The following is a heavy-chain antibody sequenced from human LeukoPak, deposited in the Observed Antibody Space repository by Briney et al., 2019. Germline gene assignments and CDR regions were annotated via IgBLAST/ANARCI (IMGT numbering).Heavy chain of an antibody. CDR1: GFTFSSYD. D-gene: IGHD1/OR15-1a*01. CDR3: ARQTRTSPGNIYHYYLDV. CDR2: ISSSGSTI. V-gene: IGHV3-48*03. Sequence: PGGSLRLSCAASGFTFSSYDMNWVRQAPGKRLEWISYISSSGSTIYYADSVKGRFTISRDNAENSLYLQMYSLRAEDTAVYYCARQTRTSPGNIYHYYLDVWGKGTTVTVSS. J-gene: IGHJ6*03.